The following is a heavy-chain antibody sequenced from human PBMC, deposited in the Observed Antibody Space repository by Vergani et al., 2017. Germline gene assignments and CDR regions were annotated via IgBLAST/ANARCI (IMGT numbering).Heavy chain of an antibody. D-gene: IGHD2-2*01. Sequence: QVQLVQSGAEVKTPGASVTVSCKASGYTFTSYDINWVRQATGQGLEWMGIINPSGGSTSYAQKFQGRVTMTRDTSTSTVYMELSSLRSEDTAVYYCARDYASYQLPRNYYFDYWGQGTLVTVSS. CDR1: GYTFTSYD. J-gene: IGHJ4*02. CDR2: INPSGGST. V-gene: IGHV1-46*01. CDR3: ARDYASYQLPRNYYFDY.